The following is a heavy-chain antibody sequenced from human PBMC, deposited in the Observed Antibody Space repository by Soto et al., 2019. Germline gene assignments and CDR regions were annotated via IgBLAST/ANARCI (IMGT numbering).Heavy chain of an antibody. Sequence: PSETLSLTCTVSGGSISSYYWNWIRQPPGKGLEWIGYIHYSGNTKYNPSLKSRVTMSVDTSENQFSLKMSSLTAADTAVYYCARTSGNWPFDYWGQGTLVTVSS. CDR3: ARTSGNWPFDY. J-gene: IGHJ4*02. D-gene: IGHD1-1*01. CDR1: GGSISSYY. CDR2: IHYSGNT. V-gene: IGHV4-59*01.